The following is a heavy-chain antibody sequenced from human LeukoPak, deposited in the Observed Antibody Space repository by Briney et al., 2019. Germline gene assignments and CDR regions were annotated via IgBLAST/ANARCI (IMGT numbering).Heavy chain of an antibody. V-gene: IGHV3-21*01. CDR1: GFTFSSYT. CDR3: ARWFLRLGGSFYYYGMDV. Sequence: PGGSLRLSCAASGFTFSSYTVNWVRQASGKGLEWVSSISSSSSFIYYADSLKGRFTISRDNAKNSLYLQMNSLRAEDTAVYYCARWFLRLGGSFYYYGMDVWGQGTTVTVSS. D-gene: IGHD3-10*01. CDR2: ISSSSSFI. J-gene: IGHJ6*02.